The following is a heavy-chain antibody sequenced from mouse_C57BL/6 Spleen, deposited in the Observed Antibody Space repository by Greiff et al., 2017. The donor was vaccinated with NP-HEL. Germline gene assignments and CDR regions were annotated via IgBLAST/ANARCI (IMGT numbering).Heavy chain of an antibody. CDR3: ERSDGKDFFDY. D-gene: IGHD2-1*01. CDR2: IYPGDGDT. Sequence: VQLQQSGAELVKPGASVKISCKASGYAFSSYWMNWVKQRPGKGLEWIGQIYPGDGDTNYNGKFKGKATLTADKSSSTAYMQLRSLTSEDYAVYVCERSDGKDFFDYWGQGTTLTVSS. V-gene: IGHV1-80*01. CDR1: GYAFSSYW. J-gene: IGHJ2*01.